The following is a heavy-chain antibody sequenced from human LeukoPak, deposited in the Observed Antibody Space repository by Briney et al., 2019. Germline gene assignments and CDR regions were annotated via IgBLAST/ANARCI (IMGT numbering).Heavy chain of an antibody. D-gene: IGHD1-26*01. J-gene: IGHJ4*02. CDR1: GFTFSSYA. V-gene: IGHV3-23*01. Sequence: GGSLRLSCAASGFTFSSYAMSWVRQAPGKGLEWVSAISGSGSTYYADSVKGRFTISRDNSKNTLYLQMNSLRAEDTAVYYCAKEKYSGSYSAFDYWGQGTLVTVSS. CDR3: AKEKYSGSYSAFDY. CDR2: ISGSGST.